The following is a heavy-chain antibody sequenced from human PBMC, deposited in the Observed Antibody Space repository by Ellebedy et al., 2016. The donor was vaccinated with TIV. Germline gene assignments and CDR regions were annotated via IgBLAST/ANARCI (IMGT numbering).Heavy chain of an antibody. J-gene: IGHJ3*02. CDR2: IKQDGSEK. CDR3: ATMEDIAAIEDSVSGPRAKSLGDVQRVDALDI. CDR1: GFTFRSYW. V-gene: IGHV3-7*02. D-gene: IGHD2-15*01. Sequence: GESLKISXAASGFTFRSYWMSWVRQAPGKGLEWVANIKQDGSEKNYVDSVKGRFTISRDNAKNSLYLQMNSLRVEDTAVYYCATMEDIAAIEDSVSGPRAKSLGDVQRVDALDIWGQGTMVTVS.